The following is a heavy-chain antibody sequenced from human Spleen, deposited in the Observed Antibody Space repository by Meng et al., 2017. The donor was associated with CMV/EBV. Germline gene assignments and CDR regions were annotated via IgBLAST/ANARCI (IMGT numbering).Heavy chain of an antibody. CDR1: GYTFSGYY. J-gene: IGHJ6*02. CDR2: INPHSGDT. CDR3: ARDDEYQVLSYFYVMDV. D-gene: IGHD2-2*01. Sequence: ASVKVSCKASGYTFSGYYMHWVRQAPGQGLEWMGWINPHSGDTDYAQNFQGRVTMTRDTSISTAYMELSRLRYDDTAIYYCARDDEYQVLSYFYVMDVWGQGTTVTVSS. V-gene: IGHV1-2*02.